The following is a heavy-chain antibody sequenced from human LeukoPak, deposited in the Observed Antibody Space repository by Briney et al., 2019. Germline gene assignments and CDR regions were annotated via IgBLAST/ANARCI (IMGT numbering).Heavy chain of an antibody. CDR2: ISAYNGNT. V-gene: IGHV1-18*01. CDR3: ASRVYYYDSSGRDAFDI. Sequence: ASVKVSCKASGYTFTSYGISWVRQAPGQGLEWMGWISAYNGNTNYAQKLQGRVSMTTDTSTSTAYMELRSLRSDDTAVYYCASRVYYYDSSGRDAFDIWGQGTMVTVSS. D-gene: IGHD3-22*01. CDR1: GYTFTSYG. J-gene: IGHJ3*02.